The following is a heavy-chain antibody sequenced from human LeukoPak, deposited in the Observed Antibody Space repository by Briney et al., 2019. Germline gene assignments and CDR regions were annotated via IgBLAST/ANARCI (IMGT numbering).Heavy chain of an antibody. J-gene: IGHJ4*02. Sequence: ASVKVSFKASGYTFTSYGISWVRQAPGQGLEWMGWISAYNGNTNYAQKLQGRVTMTTDTSTSTAYMELRSPGSDDTAVYYCARVDPYGSGSHFDYWGQGTLVTVSS. CDR3: ARVDPYGSGSHFDY. V-gene: IGHV1-18*01. D-gene: IGHD3-10*01. CDR2: ISAYNGNT. CDR1: GYTFTSYG.